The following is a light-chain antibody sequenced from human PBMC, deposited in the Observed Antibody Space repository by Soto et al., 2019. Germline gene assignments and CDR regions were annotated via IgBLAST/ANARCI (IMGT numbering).Light chain of an antibody. CDR1: QSVSSSF. V-gene: IGKV3-20*01. J-gene: IGKJ1*01. Sequence: EIMLTQSPGTLSLSPGERATLSCRASQSVSSSFLAWYQQKPGQAPRLLIYGASIRATGIPDRFSGSGSGTDFTLTINRLDPEDFAVSLCQYYDTSLWTFGQGTKVDMK. CDR3: QYYDTSLWT. CDR2: GAS.